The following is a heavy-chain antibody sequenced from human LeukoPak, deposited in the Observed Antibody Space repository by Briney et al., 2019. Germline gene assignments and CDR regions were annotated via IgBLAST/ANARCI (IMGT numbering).Heavy chain of an antibody. CDR2: IIPIFGIA. J-gene: IGHJ4*02. CDR1: GGTFSIYA. Sequence: GSSVKVSCKAAGGTFSIYAISWVRQAPGQGLELMWGIIPIFGIANYAQKFQGRVTITADKSTSTAYMELSSLRSEDTAVYYCARDSGSYSTYYFDYWGEGTLVTVSS. CDR3: ARDSGSYSTYYFDY. D-gene: IGHD1-26*01. V-gene: IGHV1-69*17.